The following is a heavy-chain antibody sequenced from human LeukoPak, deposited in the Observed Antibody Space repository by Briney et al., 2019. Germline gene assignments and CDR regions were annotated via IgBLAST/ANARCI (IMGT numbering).Heavy chain of an antibody. CDR2: IYYSGST. J-gene: IGHJ6*03. Sequence: PSETLSLTCTVSDGSISSYYWSWIRQPPGKGLEWIGYIYYSGSTNYNPSLKSRVTISEDTSKNQFSLKLSSVTAADTAVYYCARGVYYDFWSGPCYYYYMDVWGKGTTVTVSS. D-gene: IGHD3-3*01. V-gene: IGHV4-59*12. CDR3: ARGVYYDFWSGPCYYYYMDV. CDR1: DGSISSYY.